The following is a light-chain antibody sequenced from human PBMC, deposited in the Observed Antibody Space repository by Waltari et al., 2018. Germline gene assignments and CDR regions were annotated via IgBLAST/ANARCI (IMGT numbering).Light chain of an antibody. J-gene: IGLJ2*01. Sequence: QSALTQPPSASGSPGQSVTISCTGPSTDIGVYNYVSWYQQHPGNAPKLLIYEVTERPSGVPDRFSGSKSGNTASLTVSGLQGEDEADYYCASFAGSNNLFGGGTKLTVL. CDR2: EVT. CDR1: STDIGVYNY. V-gene: IGLV2-8*01. CDR3: ASFAGSNNL.